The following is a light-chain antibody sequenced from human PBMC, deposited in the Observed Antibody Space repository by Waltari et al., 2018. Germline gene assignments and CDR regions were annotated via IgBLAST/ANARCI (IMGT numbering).Light chain of an antibody. V-gene: IGLV2-14*01. CDR2: DVS. CDR3: SSYTSSSTDYV. Sequence: QSALTQPASVSGSPGQSITFSCTGTSSDVGGYNYVSWYQQHPGKAPKLMIYDVSKRPAGVSNRFSGSKSGNTASLTISGLQAEDEADYYCSSYTSSSTDYVFGTGTKVTVL. CDR1: SSDVGGYNY. J-gene: IGLJ1*01.